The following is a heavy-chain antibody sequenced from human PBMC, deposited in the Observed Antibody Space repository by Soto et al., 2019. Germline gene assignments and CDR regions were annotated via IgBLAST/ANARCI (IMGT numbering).Heavy chain of an antibody. CDR2: INHSGST. D-gene: IGHD2-15*01. V-gene: IGHV4-34*01. Sequence: SETLSLTFVVYDGSFSGYYWSWIRQPPEKGLERIGEINHSGSTNYNPSLKSRVTISVDTSKNQFSLKLSSVTAAHTAVYYCASRKAYCSGGSCYLGVFGWFDPWGQGTLVTVSS. CDR3: ASRKAYCSGGSCYLGVFGWFDP. J-gene: IGHJ5*02. CDR1: DGSFSGYY.